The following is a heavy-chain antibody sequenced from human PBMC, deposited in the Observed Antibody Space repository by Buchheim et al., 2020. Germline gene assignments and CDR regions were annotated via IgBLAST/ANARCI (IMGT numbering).Heavy chain of an antibody. D-gene: IGHD3-22*01. CDR2: IYHSGST. V-gene: IGHV4-4*02. J-gene: IGHJ2*01. CDR1: GGSISSSNW. CDR3: ARDLSQNEPNYYDSSENFDL. Sequence: QVQLQESGPGLVKPSGTLPLTCAVSGGSISSSNWWSWVRQPPGKGLEWIGEIYHSGSTNYNPSLKSRVTISVDKSKNQFSLKLSSVTAADTAVYYCARDLSQNEPNYYDSSENFDLWGRGTL.